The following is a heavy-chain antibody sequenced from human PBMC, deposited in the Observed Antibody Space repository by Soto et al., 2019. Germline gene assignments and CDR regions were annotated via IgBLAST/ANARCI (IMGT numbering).Heavy chain of an antibody. V-gene: IGHV3-74*01. CDR3: ATGWGSGTSFNAFDI. CDR1: GLTYSTAW. Sequence: GGSLRLSCEVSGLTYSTAWMHWVRQAPGKGLVWVSSINRDGSVTNYADSVKGRFTISRDSAEKTLYLQMNSLNTDDTAVYYCATGWGSGTSFNAFDIWGQGTVVTVSS. CDR2: INRDGSVT. J-gene: IGHJ3*02. D-gene: IGHD3-16*01.